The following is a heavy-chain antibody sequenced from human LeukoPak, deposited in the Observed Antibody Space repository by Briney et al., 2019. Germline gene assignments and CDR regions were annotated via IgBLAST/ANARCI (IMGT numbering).Heavy chain of an antibody. Sequence: SETLSLTCAVSGGSISSGGYSWSWIRQPPGKGLEWIGYIYHSGSTYYNPSLKSRVTISVDRSKNQFSLKLSSVTAADTAVYYCARALSTKISSSWYEAYYGMDVWGQGTTVTVSS. J-gene: IGHJ6*02. CDR3: ARALSTKISSSWYEAYYGMDV. V-gene: IGHV4-30-2*01. CDR2: IYHSGST. CDR1: GGSISSGGYS. D-gene: IGHD6-13*01.